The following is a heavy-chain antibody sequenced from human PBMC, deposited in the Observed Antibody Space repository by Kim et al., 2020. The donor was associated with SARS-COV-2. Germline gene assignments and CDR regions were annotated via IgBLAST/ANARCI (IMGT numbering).Heavy chain of an antibody. D-gene: IGHD6-13*01. CDR2: LFSSFLPL. CDR1: FFPFLPSF. V-gene: IGHV3-33*01. Sequence: GGSLLLSFSSSFFPFLPSFLPWVRPAPGPGLSFFSFLFSSFLPLSSSSSVPFLFPLSRSPSQNTLYLQMNSLRAEDTAVYYCARLIVRWDTNNWYLDYWGQGQMVHVST. J-gene: IGHJ4*02. CDR3: ARLIVRWDTNNWYLDY.